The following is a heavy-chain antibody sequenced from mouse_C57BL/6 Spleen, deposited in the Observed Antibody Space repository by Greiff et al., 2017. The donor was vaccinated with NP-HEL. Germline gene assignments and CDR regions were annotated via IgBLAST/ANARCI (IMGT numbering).Heavy chain of an antibody. J-gene: IGHJ2*01. CDR3: ARGYYYLDY. CDR1: GFTFSDYY. CDR2: INYDGSST. D-gene: IGHD1-1*01. Sequence: EVMLVESEGGLVQPGSSMKLSCTASGFTFSDYYMAWVRQVPEKGLEWVANINYDGSSTYYLDSLKSRFIISRDNAKNILYLQMSSLKSEDTATYYCARGYYYLDYWGQGTTLTVSS. V-gene: IGHV5-16*01.